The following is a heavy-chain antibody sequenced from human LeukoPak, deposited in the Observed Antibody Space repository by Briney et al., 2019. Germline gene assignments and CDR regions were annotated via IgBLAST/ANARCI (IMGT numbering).Heavy chain of an antibody. CDR2: INHSGST. CDR1: GGSFSGYY. V-gene: IGHV4-34*01. J-gene: IGHJ2*01. CDR3: ARKFGSGGYNWYLDL. Sequence: SETLSLTCAVYGGSFSGYYWSWIRQPPGKGLEWIGEINHSGSTNYNPSLKSRVTISVDTSKNQFSLKLSSVTAADTAVYYCARKFGSGGYNWYLDLWGRGTLVTDSS. D-gene: IGHD3-10*01.